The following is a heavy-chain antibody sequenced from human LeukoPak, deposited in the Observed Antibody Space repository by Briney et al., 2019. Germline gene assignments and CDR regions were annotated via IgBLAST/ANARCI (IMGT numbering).Heavy chain of an antibody. D-gene: IGHD3-3*01. J-gene: IGHJ5*02. CDR3: ARDPGTIFGVVIPNWFDP. Sequence: PGGSLRLSCAASGFIFSSYSMNWVRQAPGKGLEWVSSISSSSSTIYYADSVKGRFTISRDNAKNSLYLQMNSLRAEDTAVYYCARDPGTIFGVVIPNWFDPWGQGTLVTVSS. CDR2: ISSSSSTI. V-gene: IGHV3-48*01. CDR1: GFIFSSYS.